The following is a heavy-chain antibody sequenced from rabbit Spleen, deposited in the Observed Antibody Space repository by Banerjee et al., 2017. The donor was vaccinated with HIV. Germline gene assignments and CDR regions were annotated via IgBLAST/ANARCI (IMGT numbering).Heavy chain of an antibody. CDR2: INSKSGEN. V-gene: IGHV1S45*01. CDR1: GFSFSDRDV. CDR3: ARDLTNVIGWNFGL. D-gene: IGHD1-1*01. J-gene: IGHJ4*01. Sequence: QEELEESGGGLVKPEGSLTLTCKASGFSFSDRDVMCWVRQAPGKGLEWIACINSKSGENVCANWAKGRFTVSKTSSTTVTLQMTSLTGADTATYFCARDLTNVIGWNFGLWGPGTLVTVS.